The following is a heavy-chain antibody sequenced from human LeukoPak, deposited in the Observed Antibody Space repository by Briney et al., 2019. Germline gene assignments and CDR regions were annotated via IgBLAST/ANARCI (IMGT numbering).Heavy chain of an antibody. Sequence: PLGGSLRLSCTASGFTFSSYAMSWVRQAPGKGLEWVAAISNSGGDTFYSDSGKGRFTIARDNSKNTLYLQMNSLRVDDTAVYYCAQQLGYCSGGTCYFTYWGQGTLVTVSS. CDR1: GFTFSSYA. CDR3: AQQLGYCSGGTCYFTY. D-gene: IGHD2-15*01. CDR2: ISNSGGDT. J-gene: IGHJ1*01. V-gene: IGHV3-23*01.